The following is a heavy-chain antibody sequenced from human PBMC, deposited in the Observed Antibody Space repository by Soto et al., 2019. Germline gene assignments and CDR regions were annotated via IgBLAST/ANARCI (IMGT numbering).Heavy chain of an antibody. CDR2: IYYSGST. V-gene: IGHV4-31*03. CDR3: ARELAARPGNHY. Sequence: SETLSLTCTVSGGSISSGGYYWSWIRQHPGKGLEWIGYIYYSGSTYYNPSLKSRVTISVDTSKNQFSLKLSSVTAADTAVYYCARELAARPGNHYWGQGTLVTVSS. CDR1: GGSISSGGYY. D-gene: IGHD6-6*01. J-gene: IGHJ4*02.